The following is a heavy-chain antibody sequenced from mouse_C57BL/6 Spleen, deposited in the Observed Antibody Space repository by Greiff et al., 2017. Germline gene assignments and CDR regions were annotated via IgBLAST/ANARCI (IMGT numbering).Heavy chain of an antibody. CDR2: ISAGGSYP. Sequence: EVMLVESGGGLVKPGGSLTLSCAASGFTFSSYAMSWVRQTPEKRLEWVATISAGGSYPYYPDNVKGRFTISRDNAKNNLYLQLSHLKSEDTAIYYCARGGLGSWFAYWGQGTLVTVSA. CDR1: GFTFSSYA. D-gene: IGHD3-1*01. V-gene: IGHV5-4*03. J-gene: IGHJ3*01. CDR3: ARGGLGSWFAY.